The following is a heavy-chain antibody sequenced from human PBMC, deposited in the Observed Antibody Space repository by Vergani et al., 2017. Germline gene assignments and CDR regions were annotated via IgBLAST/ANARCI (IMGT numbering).Heavy chain of an antibody. Sequence: QVQLQESGPGLVKPSQTLSLTCTVSGGSISSGDYYWSWIRQPPGKGLEWIGYIYYSGSTYYNPSLKSRVTISVDTSKNQFSLKLSSVTAADTAVYYCARAELLWFGGTNWFDPWGQGTLVTVSS. CDR2: IYYSGST. J-gene: IGHJ5*02. V-gene: IGHV4-30-4*01. D-gene: IGHD3-10*01. CDR3: ARAELLWFGGTNWFDP. CDR1: GGSISSGDYY.